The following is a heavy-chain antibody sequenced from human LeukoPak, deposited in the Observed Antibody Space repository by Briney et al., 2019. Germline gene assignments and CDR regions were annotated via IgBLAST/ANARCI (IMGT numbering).Heavy chain of an antibody. CDR2: INHSGRT. CDR3: ARGVSSWYFDY. D-gene: IGHD6-13*01. J-gene: IGHJ4*02. CDR1: GWSFSGYY. V-gene: IGHV4-34*01. Sequence: SESLSLTCAVYGWSFSGYYWSWIRLPPGKGLEWIGEINHSGRTNYNPSLKSRVTISVDTSKNQFSLKLSCETAADTAVYYCARGVSSWYFDYWGEGTLVTVSS.